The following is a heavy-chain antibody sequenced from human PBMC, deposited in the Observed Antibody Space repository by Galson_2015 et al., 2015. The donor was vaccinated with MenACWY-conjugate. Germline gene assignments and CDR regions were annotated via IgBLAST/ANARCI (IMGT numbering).Heavy chain of an antibody. CDR1: GYSFTTYW. D-gene: IGHD1-26*01. CDR2: ISPGDSNT. V-gene: IGHV5-51*01. CDR3: ARHPPGGRGMGV. J-gene: IGHJ6*02. Sequence: QSGAEVKKPGESLKISCKTTGYSFTTYWNAWVRQMPGTGLEWMGLISPGDSNTRYSPSFQGQVTISADKSISTAYLQWSSLKASDTAMYYCARHPPGGRGMGVWGQGTTVTVSS.